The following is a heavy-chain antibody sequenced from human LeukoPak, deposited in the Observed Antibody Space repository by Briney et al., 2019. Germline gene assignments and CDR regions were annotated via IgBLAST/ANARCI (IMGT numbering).Heavy chain of an antibody. CDR1: EYSFATYW. V-gene: IGHV5-51*01. J-gene: IGHJ4*02. Sequence: GESLKISCQGSEYSFATYWIAWLRQMPGKGLEWMGIIYPSDSDTRYSPSFQGQVTISADKSIKTAYLQWSSLKTSDTAMYYCARPKGQSYYDSSGYYYEYWGQGTLVTVSS. D-gene: IGHD3-22*01. CDR2: IYPSDSDT. CDR3: ARPKGQSYYDSSGYYYEY.